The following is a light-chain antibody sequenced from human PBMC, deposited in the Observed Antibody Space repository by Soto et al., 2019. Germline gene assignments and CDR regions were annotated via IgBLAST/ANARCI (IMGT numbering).Light chain of an antibody. Sequence: EIVMTQSPATLSVSPGERVTLSCRASQSVSSNLAWYQQKPGQSPRLLIYGASTRATGIPARFSGSGSGTDFTLTISSLQSEDFAVYYCQQYSNWPPYTFGQGTKLEIK. CDR3: QQYSNWPPYT. CDR1: QSVSSN. V-gene: IGKV3-15*01. CDR2: GAS. J-gene: IGKJ2*01.